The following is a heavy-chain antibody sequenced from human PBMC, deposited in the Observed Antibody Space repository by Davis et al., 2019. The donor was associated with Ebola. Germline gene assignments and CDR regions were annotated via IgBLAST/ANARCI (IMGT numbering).Heavy chain of an antibody. J-gene: IGHJ6*02. V-gene: IGHV3-NL1*01. D-gene: IGHD5-12*01. Sequence: PGGSLRLSCAASGFTFSSYGMHWVRQAPGKGLEWVSVIYSGGSTYYADSVKGRFTISRDNSKNTLYLQMNSLRAEDTAVYYCARDLRGYSGYDYPPGSYYYYGMDVWGQGTTVTVSS. CDR2: IYSGGST. CDR3: ARDLRGYSGYDYPPGSYYYYGMDV. CDR1: GFTFSSYG.